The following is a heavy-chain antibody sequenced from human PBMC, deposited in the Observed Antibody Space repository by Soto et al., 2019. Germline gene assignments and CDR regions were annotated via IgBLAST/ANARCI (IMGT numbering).Heavy chain of an antibody. CDR2: ISYDGSNK. CDR1: GFTFSSYG. CDR3: ARDQAFYYHGQVDV. V-gene: IGHV3-30*03. D-gene: IGHD1-26*01. Sequence: QVQLVESGGGVVQPGRSLRLSCAASGFTFSSYGMRWVRQAPGKGLEWVAVISYDGSNKYYADSMKGRFTISRDNSKKMLYLQMNSLRGDDTAVDYSARDQAFYYHGQVDVWSHATTVPVSS. J-gene: IGHJ6*02.